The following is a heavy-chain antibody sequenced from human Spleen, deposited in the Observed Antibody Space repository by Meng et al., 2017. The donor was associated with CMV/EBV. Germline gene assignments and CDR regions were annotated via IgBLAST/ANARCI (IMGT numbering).Heavy chain of an antibody. CDR2: ISASADRT. Sequence: GESLKISCATSGFIFTSYAMTWVRQAPGKGLEWVSAISASADRTYYADSVKGRFIISRDNSKNTVYLQMNSLRAEDTALYYCAKAIEARPAGHFDYWGQGTLVTVS. CDR3: AKAIEARPAGHFDY. D-gene: IGHD6-6*01. CDR1: GFIFTSYA. J-gene: IGHJ4*02. V-gene: IGHV3-23*01.